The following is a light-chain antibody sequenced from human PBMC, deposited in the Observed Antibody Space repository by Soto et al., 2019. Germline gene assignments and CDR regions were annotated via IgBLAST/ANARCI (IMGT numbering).Light chain of an antibody. CDR2: GAS. CDR1: QTLRRTY. CDR3: HQYDNAPQT. Sequence: EILLIHSPXTLSFXXXXXXXLSXXASQTLRRTYIAWYQQKPGQAPRVLIYGASKRATGIPDRFSGSGSGTDFSLTISRLEPEDFAVYYCHQYDNAPQTYGQGTKVDI. V-gene: IGKV3-20*01. J-gene: IGKJ2*01.